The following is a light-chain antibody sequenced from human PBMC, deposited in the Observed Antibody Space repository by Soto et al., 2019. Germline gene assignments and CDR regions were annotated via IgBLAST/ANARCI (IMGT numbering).Light chain of an antibody. V-gene: IGKV1-5*03. Sequence: DIQMTQSPSSLSASVGDRVTITCQASQDIRNFLNWYQQRPGEAPNLLIYKASTLASGVPSRFSGSGSGTEFTLTISSLQPDDFATYYCQQYTNYPWTFGQGTKVDI. CDR3: QQYTNYPWT. J-gene: IGKJ1*01. CDR2: KAS. CDR1: QDIRNF.